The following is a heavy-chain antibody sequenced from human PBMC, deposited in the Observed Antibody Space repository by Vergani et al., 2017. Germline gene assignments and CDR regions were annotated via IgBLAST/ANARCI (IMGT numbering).Heavy chain of an antibody. CDR3: ARMYFYGMDV. J-gene: IGHJ6*02. CDR1: GGSISSGGYY. Sequence: QLQLQESGSGLVKPSQTLSLTCAVSGGSISSGGYYWSWIRQPAGKGLEWIGEINHSGSTNYNPSLKSRVTISVDTSKNQFSLKLSSVTAADTAVYYCARMYFYGMDVWGQGTTVTVSS. V-gene: IGHV4-30-2*01. CDR2: INHSGST. D-gene: IGHD2-8*01.